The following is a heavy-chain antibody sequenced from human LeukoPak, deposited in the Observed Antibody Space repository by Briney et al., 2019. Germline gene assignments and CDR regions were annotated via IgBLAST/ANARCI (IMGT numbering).Heavy chain of an antibody. Sequence: GGPLRLSCAASGFTFSSYAMSWVRQAPGKGLEWVSAISGSGGSTYYADSVKGRFTISRDNSKDTLYLQMNSLRAEDTAVYYCAKVPSRNYYDSGIAQYFQHWGQGTLVTVSS. D-gene: IGHD3-22*01. CDR2: ISGSGGST. CDR1: GFTFSSYA. CDR3: AKVPSRNYYDSGIAQYFQH. J-gene: IGHJ1*01. V-gene: IGHV3-23*01.